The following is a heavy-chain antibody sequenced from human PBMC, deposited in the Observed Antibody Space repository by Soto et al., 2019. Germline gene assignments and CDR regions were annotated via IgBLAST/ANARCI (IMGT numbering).Heavy chain of an antibody. D-gene: IGHD6-19*01. CDR2: IYYSGST. Sequence: QVPLQESGPGLVKPSETLSLTCTVSGGSVSRGSYYWSWIRQPPGKGLEWIGYIYYSGSTNYNPSHKRRVTLSVDPSKNQFSLKLSSVTAADTAVYYCATQSVAGSLDYWGQRTLVTVSS. V-gene: IGHV4-61*01. CDR3: ATQSVAGSLDY. CDR1: GGSVSRGSYY. J-gene: IGHJ4*02.